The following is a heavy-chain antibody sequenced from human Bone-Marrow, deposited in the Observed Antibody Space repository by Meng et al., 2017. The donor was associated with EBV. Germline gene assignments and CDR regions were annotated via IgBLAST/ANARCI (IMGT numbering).Heavy chain of an antibody. V-gene: IGHV1-2*06. CDR3: ARGGGTTSPFDY. CDR2: INPYIGGT. D-gene: IGHD1-1*01. Sequence: QVQQVQSGAEVKKPGASVKVSCKASGYTFTDYFMHWVRQAPGQGLEWMGRINPYIGGTNYAQKFLGRVTMTSDTSIRTAYMELSSLRSDDTAVYYCARGGGTTSPFDYWGQGTLVTVSS. J-gene: IGHJ4*02. CDR1: GYTFTDYF.